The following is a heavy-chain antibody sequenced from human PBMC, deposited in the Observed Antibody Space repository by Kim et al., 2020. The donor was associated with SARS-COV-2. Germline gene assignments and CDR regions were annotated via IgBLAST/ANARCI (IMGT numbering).Heavy chain of an antibody. Sequence: STNHTPSLKSRLTISVDTSNNQFSLKLTSVTAADTAVYYCARGGRGWYFDLWGRGTLVTVSS. J-gene: IGHJ2*01. D-gene: IGHD3-10*01. CDR3: ARGGRGWYFDL. CDR2: ST. V-gene: IGHV4-34*01.